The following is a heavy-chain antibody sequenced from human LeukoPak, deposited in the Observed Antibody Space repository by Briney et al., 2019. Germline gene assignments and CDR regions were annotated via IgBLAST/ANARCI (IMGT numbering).Heavy chain of an antibody. CDR1: GASLSGYH. V-gene: IGHV4-34*01. Sequence: SETLSLTCVVYGASLSGYHWSWIRQPPGKGLEWIGEINHSGSTNYNPSLKSRVTISVDTSNNQFSLKLSSVTAADTAVYYCARLSYSTMFDPWGQGTLVTVSS. CDR2: INHSGST. D-gene: IGHD2-2*01. CDR3: ARLSYSTMFDP. J-gene: IGHJ5*02.